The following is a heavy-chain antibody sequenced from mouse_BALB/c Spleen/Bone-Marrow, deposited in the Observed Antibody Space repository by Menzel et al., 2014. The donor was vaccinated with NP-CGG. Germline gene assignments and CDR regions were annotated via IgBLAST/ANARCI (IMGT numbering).Heavy chain of an antibody. Sequence: DVKLQESGGGLVQPGGSMKLSCVASGFTFSNYWMNWVRQSPEKGLEWVAEVRLKSNNYATHYAESVKGRFTISRDDSKSSVYLQMNNLRAEDTGIYYCTVPFGPGFDYWGQGTTLTVSS. CDR2: VRLKSNNYAT. V-gene: IGHV6-6*02. CDR3: TVPFGPGFDY. J-gene: IGHJ2*01. CDR1: GFTFSNYW.